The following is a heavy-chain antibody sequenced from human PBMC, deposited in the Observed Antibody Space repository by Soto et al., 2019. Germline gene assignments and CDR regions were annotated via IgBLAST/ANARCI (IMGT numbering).Heavy chain of an antibody. J-gene: IGHJ4*02. D-gene: IGHD3-10*01. CDR3: AREYYGSGI. CDR2: INSDGAIT. Sequence: PGPSLRISCAASGFTFCAYWRFWVRQAPGKGLVWLSRINSDGAITDYADSVRGRFTISRDNAENTLYLQLNSLRAEDTTVYYCAREYYGSGIWGQGTLVTVSS. CDR1: GFTFCAYW. V-gene: IGHV3-74*01.